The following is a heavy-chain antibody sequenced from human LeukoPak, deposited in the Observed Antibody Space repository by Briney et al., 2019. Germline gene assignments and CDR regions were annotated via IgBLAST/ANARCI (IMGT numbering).Heavy chain of an antibody. J-gene: IGHJ4*02. CDR1: GGSFSGYY. CDR3: ARDRQLADY. CDR2: INHGRST. V-gene: IGHV4-34*01. Sequence: SETLSLTCAVYGGSFSGYYWTWSRQPPGKGLEWIGEINHGRSTNYNPSLKSRVTISLDTSKNQFSLKLSSVTAADTAVYYCARDRQLADYWGQRTLVTVSS. D-gene: IGHD6-6*01.